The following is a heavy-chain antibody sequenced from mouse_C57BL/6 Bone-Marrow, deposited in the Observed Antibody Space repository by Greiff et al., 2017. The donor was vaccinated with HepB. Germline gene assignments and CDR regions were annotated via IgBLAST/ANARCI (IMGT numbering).Heavy chain of an antibody. CDR3: ARWGSSYGY. V-gene: IGHV1-55*01. CDR2: IYPGSGST. D-gene: IGHD1-1*01. J-gene: IGHJ2*01. CDR1: GYTFTSYW. Sequence: QVHVKQPGAELVKPGASVKMSCKASGYTFTSYWITWVKQRPGQGLEWIGDIYPGSGSTNYNEKFKSKATLTVDTSSSTAYMQLSSLTSEDSAVYYCARWGSSYGYWGQGTTLTVSS.